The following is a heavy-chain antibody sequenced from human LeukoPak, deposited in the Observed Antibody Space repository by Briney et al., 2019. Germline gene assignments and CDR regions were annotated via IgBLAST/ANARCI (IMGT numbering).Heavy chain of an antibody. V-gene: IGHV3-30*02. CDR3: ATDFWLYNSHAT. CDR2: VQNNGNDK. Sequence: PGGSLRLSCATSGLTYGIHWVRQAPGKGLEWVSFVQNNGNDKYYADSVQGRFSVSRDSSKSTVYLQMNSLRVEDTAVYYCATDFWLYNSHATWGQGTRVTVSS. J-gene: IGHJ4*02. CDR1: GLTYG. D-gene: IGHD5-24*01.